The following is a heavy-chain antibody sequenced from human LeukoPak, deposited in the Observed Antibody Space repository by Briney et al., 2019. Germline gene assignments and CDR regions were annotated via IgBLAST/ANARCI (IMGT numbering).Heavy chain of an antibody. CDR3: ARAARRGNWFDP. V-gene: IGHV3-23*01. CDR2: ISGSGDDT. CDR1: GFTFSDYA. Sequence: QPGGSLRLSCAASGFTFSDYAMSWVRQAPGKGLEWVSAISGSGDDTYYADSVKGRFTISRDNAKNSLYLQMNSLRAEDTAVYYCARAARRGNWFDPWGQGTLVTVSS. D-gene: IGHD6-6*01. J-gene: IGHJ5*02.